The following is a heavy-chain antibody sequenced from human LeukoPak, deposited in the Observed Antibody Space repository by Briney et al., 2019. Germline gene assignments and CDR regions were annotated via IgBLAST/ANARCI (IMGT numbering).Heavy chain of an antibody. CDR1: AASVTTSSYY. Sequence: SETLSLTCSVSAASVTTSSYYWGWIRQPPGKGLEWIGYIFYVGSTNYNPSLKSRVTISVDTSKNQFSLKLNSVTAADTAVYYCARDYYDSRGEAFDIWGQGTMVTVSS. J-gene: IGHJ3*02. CDR3: ARDYYDSRGEAFDI. CDR2: IFYVGST. D-gene: IGHD3-22*01. V-gene: IGHV4-61*01.